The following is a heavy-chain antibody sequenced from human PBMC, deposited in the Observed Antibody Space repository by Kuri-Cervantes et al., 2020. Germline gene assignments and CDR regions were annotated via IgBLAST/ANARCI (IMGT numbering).Heavy chain of an antibody. Sequence: ASVKVSCKASGYTFTNYGISWVRQAPGQGLEWMGWISAYNGDTNYAQNLQGRVTMTTDTSTNTAYMELRSLRSDDTAVYYCARGTAVTTLNYWGQGTLVTVSS. D-gene: IGHD4-17*01. CDR2: ISAYNGDT. CDR1: GYTFTNYG. V-gene: IGHV1-18*01. CDR3: ARGTAVTTLNY. J-gene: IGHJ4*02.